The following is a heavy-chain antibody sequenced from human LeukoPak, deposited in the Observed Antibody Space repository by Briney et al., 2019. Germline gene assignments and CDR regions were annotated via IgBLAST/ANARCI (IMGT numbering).Heavy chain of an antibody. D-gene: IGHD6-19*01. CDR1: GGSISSYY. Sequence: PSETLSLTCTVSGGSISSYYWSWIRQPPGKGLEWIGYIYYSGSTNYNPSLKSRVTISVHTSKNQFSLKLSSVTAADTAVYYYARAPGYSSGKLDAPLDYGGQGPLVTVSS. V-gene: IGHV4-59*01. CDR3: ARAPGYSSGKLDAPLDY. J-gene: IGHJ4*02. CDR2: IYYSGST.